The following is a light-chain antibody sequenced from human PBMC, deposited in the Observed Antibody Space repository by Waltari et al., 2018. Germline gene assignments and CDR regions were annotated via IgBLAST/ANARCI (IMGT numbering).Light chain of an antibody. CDR2: HAS. J-gene: IGKJ1*01. CDR1: QSVNGA. CDR3: QHYLRLPVT. Sequence: IVLTQSPAPLSSSPGEGTTLSCRASQSVNGALAWYQQKPGQAPRLLIYHASNSATGIPVRFSGSGSGTDFSLTISRLEPEDFAVYYCQHYLRLPVTFGQGTKVEI. V-gene: IGKV3-11*01.